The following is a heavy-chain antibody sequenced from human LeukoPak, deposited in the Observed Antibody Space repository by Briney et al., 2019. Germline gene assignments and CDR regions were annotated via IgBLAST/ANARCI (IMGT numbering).Heavy chain of an antibody. Sequence: SETLSLTCTVSGGSISSGDYYWSWIRQHPGKGLEWIGSIYYSGSTYYNPSLKSRVTISVDTSKNQFSLKLSSVTAADTAVYYCARVNSGYLRSYFDYWGQGTLVTVSS. CDR3: ARVNSGYLRSYFDY. CDR2: IYYSGST. D-gene: IGHD5-12*01. CDR1: GGSISSGDYY. J-gene: IGHJ4*02. V-gene: IGHV4-39*07.